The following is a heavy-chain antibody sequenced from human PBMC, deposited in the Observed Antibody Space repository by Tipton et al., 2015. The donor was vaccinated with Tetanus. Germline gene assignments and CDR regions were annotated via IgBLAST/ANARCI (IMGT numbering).Heavy chain of an antibody. J-gene: IGHJ3*02. D-gene: IGHD3-10*01. CDR2: MYNSGAT. CDR3: ARPEASGRARGFDI. Sequence: TLSLTCTVSGGSISSTNYYWAWIRQPPGKGLEWIGTMYNSGATYYNPSLKGRVTISGDTSKNLFSLTSVTASDTAVYYCARPEASGRARGFDIWGQGTKVTVSP. V-gene: IGHV4-39*02. CDR1: GGSISSTNYY.